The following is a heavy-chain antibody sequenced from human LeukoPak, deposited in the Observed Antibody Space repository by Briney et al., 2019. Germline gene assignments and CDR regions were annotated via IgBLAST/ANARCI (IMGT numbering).Heavy chain of an antibody. CDR1: GFTFSSYA. J-gene: IGHJ4*02. V-gene: IGHV3-23*01. D-gene: IGHD3-3*01. CDR2: ISGSGGST. CDR3: AKVTEYDFWSGYYFPPDY. Sequence: GGSLRLSCAASGFTFSSYAMSWVRQAPGKGLEWVSAISGSGGSTYYADSVKGRFTISRDNSKNTLYLQMNSLRAEDTAVYYCAKVTEYDFWSGYYFPPDYWGQGTLVTVSS.